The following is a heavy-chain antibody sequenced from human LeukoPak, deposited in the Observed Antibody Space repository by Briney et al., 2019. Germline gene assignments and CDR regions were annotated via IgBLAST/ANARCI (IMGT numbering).Heavy chain of an antibody. J-gene: IGHJ6*02. CDR1: GFTFSSYA. V-gene: IGHV3-23*01. CDR2: ISGSGGST. D-gene: IGHD1-26*01. Sequence: GGSLRLSCAASGFTFSSYAMSWVRQAPGKGLEWVSAISGSGGSTYYADSVKGRFTISRDNSKNTLYLQMNSLRAEDTAVYYCAKHDSGRKPYYYGMDVWGQGTTVTVSS. CDR3: AKHDSGRKPYYYGMDV.